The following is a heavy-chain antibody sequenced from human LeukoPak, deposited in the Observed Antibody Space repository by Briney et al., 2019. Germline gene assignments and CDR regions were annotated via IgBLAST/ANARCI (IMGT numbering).Heavy chain of an antibody. Sequence: ASVKVSCKASGYTFTSYYMHWVRQAPGQGLEWMGIINPSGGSTSYAQKFQGRVTMTRDMSTSTVYMELSSLRAEDTAVYYCASDYGGSSGPGYWGQGTLVTVSS. V-gene: IGHV1-46*01. D-gene: IGHD4-23*01. CDR3: ASDYGGSSGPGY. CDR2: INPSGGST. CDR1: GYTFTSYY. J-gene: IGHJ4*02.